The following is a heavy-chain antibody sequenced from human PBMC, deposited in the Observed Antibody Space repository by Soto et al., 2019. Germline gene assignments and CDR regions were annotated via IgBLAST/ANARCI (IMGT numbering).Heavy chain of an antibody. Sequence: GGSLRLSCAASGFTFDDYTLHWVRQAPGKGLEWVSLISWNGGSTYYADSVKGRFTISRDNSKNSLYLQMSSLRTEDTALYYCAKDGSKNYDILTGYPLGGFAYWGQGTLVTVSS. CDR2: ISWNGGST. V-gene: IGHV3-43*01. CDR3: AKDGSKNYDILTGYPLGGFAY. J-gene: IGHJ4*02. CDR1: GFTFDDYT. D-gene: IGHD3-9*01.